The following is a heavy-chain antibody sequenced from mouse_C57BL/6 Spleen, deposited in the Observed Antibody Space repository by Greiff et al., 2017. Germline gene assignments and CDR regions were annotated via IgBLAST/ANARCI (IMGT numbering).Heavy chain of an antibody. V-gene: IGHV1-82*01. CDR1: GYAFRSSW. Sequence: VKPQQSGPELVKPGASAKISRKASGYAFRSSWMNRVKQRPGKGLVVICRIYPGDGDTNYNGKFKGKATLTADKSSSPAYMQLSILTSEDSAVYFCANRGFAYWGQGTTLTVSS. J-gene: IGHJ2*01. CDR2: IYPGDGDT. CDR3: ANRGFAY. D-gene: IGHD2-14*01.